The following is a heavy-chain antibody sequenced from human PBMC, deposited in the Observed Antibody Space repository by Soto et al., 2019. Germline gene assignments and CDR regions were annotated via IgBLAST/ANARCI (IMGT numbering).Heavy chain of an antibody. CDR1: GFTFSSYA. Sequence: EVQLLESGGGLVQPGGSLRLSCAASGFTFSSYAMRWVRQAPVKGLEWVSAISGSGDSTYYADSVKGRFTISRDNSXXXXXXXXXXXXXXXXXXXXXXXXXXGSYYDYWGQGTLVTVSS. CDR3: XXXXXGSYYDY. V-gene: IGHV3-23*01. CDR2: ISGSGDST. D-gene: IGHD1-26*01. J-gene: IGHJ4*02.